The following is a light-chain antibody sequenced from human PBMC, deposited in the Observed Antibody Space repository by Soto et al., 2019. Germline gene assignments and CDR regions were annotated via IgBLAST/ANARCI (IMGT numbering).Light chain of an antibody. CDR3: QQSYSTPLT. V-gene: IGKV1-39*01. Sequence: DIHMTQSPSSLYATLGDRVTITFRASQSISSYLNWYQQKPGKAPKLLIYAASSLQSGVPSRFSGSGSGTDFTLTISSLQPEDFATYYCQQSYSTPLTFGGGTKVDI. CDR1: QSISSY. J-gene: IGKJ4*01. CDR2: AAS.